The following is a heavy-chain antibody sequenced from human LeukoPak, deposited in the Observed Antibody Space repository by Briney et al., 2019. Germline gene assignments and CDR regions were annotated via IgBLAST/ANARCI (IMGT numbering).Heavy chain of an antibody. D-gene: IGHD6-13*01. J-gene: IGHJ3*02. CDR3: ARLTAAGTERRAFDI. CDR2: IYPGDSDT. CDR1: GYNFTNYW. V-gene: IGHV5-51*01. Sequence: GESLKISCKISGYNFTNYWIGWVRQMPGKGLEWMGIIYPGDSDTRYSPSFQGQVTISADKSISTAYLQWSSLKASDTAMYYCARLTAAGTERRAFDIWGQGTMVTVSS.